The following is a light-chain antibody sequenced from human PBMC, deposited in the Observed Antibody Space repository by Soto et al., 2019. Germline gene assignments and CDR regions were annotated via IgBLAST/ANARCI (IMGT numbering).Light chain of an antibody. CDR2: EVS. J-gene: IGLJ1*01. CDR1: SSDVGGYPY. V-gene: IGLV2-14*01. Sequence: QSALTQPASVSGSPGQSITISCTGTSSDVGGYPYVPWYQQHPGKAPKLLIYEVSNRPSGVSNRFSGSKSANTASLTISGLQAEDEADYYCSPFTSSSTLPYVLGTGTKVTVL. CDR3: SPFTSSSTLPYV.